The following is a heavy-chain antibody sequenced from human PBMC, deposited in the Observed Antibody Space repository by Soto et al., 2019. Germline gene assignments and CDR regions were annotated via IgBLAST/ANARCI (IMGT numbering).Heavy chain of an antibody. CDR3: AAGGGLPRYY. J-gene: IGHJ4*02. Sequence: QLQLQESGSGLVKPSQTLSLTCAVSGGSISRGGYSWRWIRQPPGKGLEWIGYIYHSGSTYYNPSRKSRVTISVDRSKNQFSLKLSSVTAADTAVYYCAAGGGLPRYYWGQGTLVTVSS. D-gene: IGHD5-12*01. CDR2: IYHSGST. V-gene: IGHV4-30-2*01. CDR1: GGSISRGGYS.